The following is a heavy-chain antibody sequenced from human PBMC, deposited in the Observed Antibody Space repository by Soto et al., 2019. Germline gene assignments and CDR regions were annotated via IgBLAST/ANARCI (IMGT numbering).Heavy chain of an antibody. Sequence: GGSLRLSCAASGFTFSSYNMNWVRQAPGKGLELVSSISSSSSYIYYADSGKGRFTSSRDNSKNTLYLQMNSLRAEDTAVYYCAKDFGSGTYYYYYGMDVWGQGTTVTVSS. J-gene: IGHJ6*02. V-gene: IGHV3-21*01. D-gene: IGHD3-3*01. CDR2: ISSSSSYI. CDR1: GFTFSSYN. CDR3: AKDFGSGTYYYYYGMDV.